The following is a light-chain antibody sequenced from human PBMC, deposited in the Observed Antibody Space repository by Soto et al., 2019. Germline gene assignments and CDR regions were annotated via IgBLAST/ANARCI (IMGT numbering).Light chain of an antibody. J-gene: IGKJ1*01. Sequence: EIVMKQSPATLSVSPGERATLSCRASQSVSSNLAWYQQKPGQAPRLLIYGASTRATGIPARFSGSGSGTEFTLTISSLQSEDFAVYYCQQYTNWPRTFGEGTKVDIK. CDR2: GAS. V-gene: IGKV3-15*01. CDR1: QSVSSN. CDR3: QQYTNWPRT.